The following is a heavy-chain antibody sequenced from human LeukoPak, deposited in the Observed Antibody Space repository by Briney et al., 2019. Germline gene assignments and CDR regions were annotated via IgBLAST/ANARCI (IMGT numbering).Heavy chain of an antibody. CDR1: GFTFSSYA. V-gene: IGHV3-23*01. J-gene: IGHJ4*02. Sequence: GGSLRLSCAASGFTFSSYAMSWVRQAPGKGLEWVSSISNNGGSTYNADSVKGRFTIPRDNSKNTLYLQMNCLRAEDTALYYCAKNIAAPTTPFDYWGQGTLVTVSS. CDR3: AKNIAAPTTPFDY. D-gene: IGHD6-13*01. CDR2: ISNNGGST.